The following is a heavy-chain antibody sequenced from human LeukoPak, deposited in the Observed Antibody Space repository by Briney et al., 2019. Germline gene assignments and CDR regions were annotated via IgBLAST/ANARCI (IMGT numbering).Heavy chain of an antibody. CDR1: GFTFSSYA. V-gene: IGHV3-23*01. CDR3: AKDLVGATYYFDY. CDR2: ISGSGGST. D-gene: IGHD1-26*01. Sequence: GGSLRLSCAASGFTFSSYAMSWVRRAPGKGLEWVSAISGSGGSTYYADSVKGRFTISRDNSKNTLYLQMNSLRAEDTAVYYCAKDLVGATYYFDYWGQGTLVTVSS. J-gene: IGHJ4*02.